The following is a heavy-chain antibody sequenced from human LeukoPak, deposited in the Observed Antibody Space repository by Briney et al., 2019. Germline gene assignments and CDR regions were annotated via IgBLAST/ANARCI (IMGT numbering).Heavy chain of an antibody. J-gene: IGHJ3*01. CDR2: IWSDGSTT. D-gene: IGHD3-22*01. Sequence: GGSLRLSCVASGFTFSSSGMHWVRQAPGKGLEWVAVIWSDGSTTYYGDSVKGRLTISRDNSKSTLYLQMNSLRAEDTAVYYRAREHHDSSTGAFDVWGQGTMVTVSS. V-gene: IGHV3-33*01. CDR1: GFTFSSSG. CDR3: AREHHDSSTGAFDV.